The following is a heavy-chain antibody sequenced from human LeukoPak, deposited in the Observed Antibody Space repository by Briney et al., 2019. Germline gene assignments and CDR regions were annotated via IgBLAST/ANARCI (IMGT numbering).Heavy chain of an antibody. CDR3: AREGVGYCSGGSCFGYFDY. CDR1: GGTFSSYA. CDR2: IIPILGIA. Sequence: GSSVKVSCKASGGTFSSYAISWVRQAPGQGLEWMGRIIPILGIANYAQKFQGRVTITADKSTSTAYMELSSLRSEDTAVYYCAREGVGYCSGGSCFGYFDYWGQGTLVTVSS. J-gene: IGHJ4*02. D-gene: IGHD2-15*01. V-gene: IGHV1-69*04.